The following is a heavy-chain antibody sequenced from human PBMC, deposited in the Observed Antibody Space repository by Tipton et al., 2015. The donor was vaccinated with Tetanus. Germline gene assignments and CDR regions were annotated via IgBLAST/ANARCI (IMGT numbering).Heavy chain of an antibody. CDR2: IYSTGAT. CDR1: GGSMGTNH. J-gene: IGHJ4*02. V-gene: IGHV4-4*08. CDR3: VRGRGSGAQSFGFEH. D-gene: IGHD3-10*01. Sequence: TLSLTCSVSGGSMGTNHWVWIRQAPGKRLESIGYIYSTGATKYNPSLESRVRISAVGSKNHFSLKLTSVTAADTGVYFCVRGRGSGAQSFGFEHWGRGTQVTVSS.